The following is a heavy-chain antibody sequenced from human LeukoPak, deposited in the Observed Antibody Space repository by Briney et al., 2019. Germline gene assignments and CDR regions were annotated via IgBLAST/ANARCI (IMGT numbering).Heavy chain of an antibody. V-gene: IGHV1-2*02. CDR2: INPNSGGT. D-gene: IGHD2-21*02. CDR1: GYTFTGYY. CDR3: ARVRPKLNYCGGDCYSQGALDY. J-gene: IGHJ4*02. Sequence: GASVKVSCKASGYTFTGYYMHWVRQAPGQGLECMGWINPNSGGTNYAQKFQGRVTMTRDTSISTAYMELSRLRSDDTAVYYCARVRPKLNYCGGDCYSQGALDYWGQGTLVTVSS.